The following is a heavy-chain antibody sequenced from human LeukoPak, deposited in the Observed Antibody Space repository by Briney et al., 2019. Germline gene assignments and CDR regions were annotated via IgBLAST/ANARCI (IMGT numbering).Heavy chain of an antibody. CDR1: GGTFSSYA. CDR2: IIPIFGTA. V-gene: IGHV1-69*05. CDR3: ARNDDSSGYYPSNFQH. Sequence: SVKVSCKASGGTFSSYAISWVRQAPGQGLEWMGRIIPIFGTANYAQKFQGRGTITTDESPSTAYMELSSLRSEDTAVYYCARNDDSSGYYPSNFQHWGQGTLVTVSS. D-gene: IGHD3-22*01. J-gene: IGHJ1*01.